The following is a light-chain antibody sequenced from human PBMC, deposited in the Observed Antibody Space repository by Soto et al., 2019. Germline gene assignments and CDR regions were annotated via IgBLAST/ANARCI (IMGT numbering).Light chain of an antibody. CDR2: GAS. J-gene: IGKJ1*01. Sequence: EIVMTQSPATLSVSPGERATLSCRASQSVGSNLAWYQQKPGQAPRLLIYGASTRATGIPARLSGSGSGTEFTLTISSLQSEDFAIYFCQQYNNWPPDRTFGQGTKVDIK. CDR3: QQYNNWPPDRT. CDR1: QSVGSN. V-gene: IGKV3-15*01.